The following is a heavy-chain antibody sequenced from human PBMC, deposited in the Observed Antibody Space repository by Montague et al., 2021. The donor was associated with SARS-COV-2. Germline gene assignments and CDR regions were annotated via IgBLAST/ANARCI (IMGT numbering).Heavy chain of an antibody. CDR1: GFTFSSYS. J-gene: IGHJ6*02. D-gene: IGHD2-21*01. Sequence: SLRLSCAASGFTFSSYSMNWVRRAPGKGLEWVSSISSSSSYIYYTDSVKGRFTISRDNAKNSLHLQMNSLRAEDTAVYYCARARGIGNYYYGMDVWGQGTTLTVSS. V-gene: IGHV3-21*01. CDR2: ISSSSSYI. CDR3: ARARGIGNYYYGMDV.